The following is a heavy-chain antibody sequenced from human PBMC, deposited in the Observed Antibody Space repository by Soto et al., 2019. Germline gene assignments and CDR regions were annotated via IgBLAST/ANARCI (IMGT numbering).Heavy chain of an antibody. CDR3: ARDFISGKFFGY. CDR2: INGYNGNT. V-gene: IGHV1-18*04. D-gene: IGHD1-26*01. CDR1: TYTFNNYD. Sequence: ASVKVSCKASTYTFNNYDINWVRQVPGQGLEWMGWINGYNGNTNYAQKFQGRLTMTTDTPTSTAYMEIKSLRPDDTAVYYCARDFISGKFFGYWGQGTPVTVS. J-gene: IGHJ4*02.